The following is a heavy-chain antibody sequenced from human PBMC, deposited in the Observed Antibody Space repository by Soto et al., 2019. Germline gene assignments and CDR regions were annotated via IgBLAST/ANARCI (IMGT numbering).Heavy chain of an antibody. J-gene: IGHJ6*02. CDR2: INPNSGGT. D-gene: IGHD3-3*01. CDR1: GYTFSGYY. V-gene: IGHV1-2*02. CDR3: AREFPTIFGVVPYYYYGMDV. Sequence: ASVKVSCKASGYTFSGYYIHWLRQAPGQGLEWMGWINPNSGGTNYAQKFQGRVTITADESTSTAYMELSSLRSEDTAVYYCAREFPTIFGVVPYYYYGMDVWGQGTTVTVSS.